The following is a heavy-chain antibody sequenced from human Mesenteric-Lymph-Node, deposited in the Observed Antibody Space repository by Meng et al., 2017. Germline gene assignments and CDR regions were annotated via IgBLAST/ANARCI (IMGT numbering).Heavy chain of an antibody. CDR2: IDSSGGGI. CDR1: GFTFSAFG. V-gene: IGHV3-23*01. CDR3: AKYCGGACFRNFDQ. J-gene: IGHJ4*02. D-gene: IGHD2-21*02. Sequence: GGSLRLSCAACGFTFSAFGIHWVRQAPGKGLEWVAVIDSSGGGIHYADSVDGRFTISRDNSKNTLYLQMSTLRVDDTALYYCAKYCGGACFRNFDQWGQGTLVTVSS.